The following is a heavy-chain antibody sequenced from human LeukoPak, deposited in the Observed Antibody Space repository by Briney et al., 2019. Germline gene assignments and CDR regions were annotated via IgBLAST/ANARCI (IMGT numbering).Heavy chain of an antibody. CDR1: GGSFSGYY. CDR3: ARGLHCSSTSCYRSDY. D-gene: IGHD2-2*02. V-gene: IGHV4-34*01. J-gene: IGHJ4*02. Sequence: SETLSLTCAVYGGSFSGYYWSWIRQPPGKGLERIGEINHSGGTNYNPSLKSRVTISVDTSKNQFSLKLSSVTAADTAVYYCARGLHCSSTSCYRSDYWGQGTLVTVSS. CDR2: INHSGGT.